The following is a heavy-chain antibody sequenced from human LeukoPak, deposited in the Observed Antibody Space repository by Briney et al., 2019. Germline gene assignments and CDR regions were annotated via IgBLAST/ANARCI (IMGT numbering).Heavy chain of an antibody. V-gene: IGHV4-38-2*02. CDR3: ARRISGAWFDP. CDR1: GFFISNGYY. D-gene: IGHD2-15*01. Sequence: SETLSLTCSVSGFFISNGYYWGWIRQPPGKGLDWIGIINHSGSTYYNPSLKSRVTMSVDTSKNQFSLKLSSVTAADTALYYCARRISGAWFDPWGQGTLVPVSS. CDR2: INHSGST. J-gene: IGHJ5*02.